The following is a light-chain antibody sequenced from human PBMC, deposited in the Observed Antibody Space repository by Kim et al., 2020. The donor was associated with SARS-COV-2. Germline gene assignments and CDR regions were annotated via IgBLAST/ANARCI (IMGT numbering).Light chain of an antibody. CDR1: SLRSYY. CDR3: NSRDSNDNVV. CDR2: GKN. J-gene: IGLJ2*01. Sequence: VALGQTVSITCQGDSLRSYYATWDQQKPGQAPILVIYGKNNRPSGIPDRFSGSSSGNTASLTITGTQAGDEADYYCNSRDSNDNVVFGGRTKLTFL. V-gene: IGLV3-19*01.